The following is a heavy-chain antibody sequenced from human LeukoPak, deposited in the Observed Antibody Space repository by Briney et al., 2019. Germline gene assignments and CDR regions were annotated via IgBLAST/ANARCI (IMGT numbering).Heavy chain of an antibody. CDR3: AKDSLYSSSWYSLDY. CDR2: IKSKTDGGTT. J-gene: IGHJ4*02. V-gene: IGHV3-15*01. CDR1: GFTFSNAW. Sequence: GGSLRLSCAASGFTFSNAWMSWVRQAPGKGLEWVGRIKSKTDGGTTDYAAPVKGRFTISRDDSKNTLYLQMNSLRAEDTAVYYCAKDSLYSSSWYSLDYWGQGTLVTVSS. D-gene: IGHD6-13*01.